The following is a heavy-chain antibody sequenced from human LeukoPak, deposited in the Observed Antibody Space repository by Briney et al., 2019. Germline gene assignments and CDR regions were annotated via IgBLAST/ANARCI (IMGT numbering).Heavy chain of an antibody. J-gene: IGHJ4*02. V-gene: IGHV4-38-2*01. CDR1: GYSISSGYY. Sequence: PSETLSLTCAVSGYSISSGYYWGWMRQPPGKGLEWIGSIYHSGSTYYNASLKSRVTISVDTSKNQFSLKLSSVTAADTAVYYCARRAAMGYYFDYWGQGTLVTVSS. CDR3: ARRAAMGYYFDY. CDR2: IYHSGST. D-gene: IGHD2-2*01.